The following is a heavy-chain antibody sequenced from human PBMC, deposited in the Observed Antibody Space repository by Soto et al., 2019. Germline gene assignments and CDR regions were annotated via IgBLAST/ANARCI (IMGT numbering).Heavy chain of an antibody. D-gene: IGHD2-2*02. V-gene: IGHV1-18*01. CDR1: GYTFTLFG. CDR2: ISPYNGDT. CDR3: ARGGQYRYLDY. J-gene: IGHJ4*02. Sequence: QVQLVQSGAEVKKPGASVKVSCTASGYTFTLFGITWVRQALGQGLEWMGWISPYNGDTKYAEKLEGRVTLTTDTATDTAYMELTSLTSDDTAEYYCARGGQYRYLDYWGQGTLVTVAS.